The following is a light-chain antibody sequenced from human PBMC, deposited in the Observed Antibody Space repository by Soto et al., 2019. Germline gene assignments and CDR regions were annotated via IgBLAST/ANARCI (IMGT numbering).Light chain of an antibody. V-gene: IGKV3-15*01. CDR2: GAS. J-gene: IGKJ4*01. CDR3: QHYNNWPLT. CDR1: QTVSSN. Sequence: EIVMTQSPATLSVSPGERATLSCRASQTVSSNVAWYQQKPGQAPRLLIYGASTRATGTPARFSGSGSGTEFTLTITSLQSDDFALYFCQHYNNWPLTFGGGTKVDI.